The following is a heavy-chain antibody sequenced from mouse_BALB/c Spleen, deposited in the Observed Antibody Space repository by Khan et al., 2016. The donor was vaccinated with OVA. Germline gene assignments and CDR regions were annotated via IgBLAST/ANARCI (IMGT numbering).Heavy chain of an antibody. CDR1: GYSITSGYG. CDR2: ISYSGST. V-gene: IGHV3-2*02. CDR3: ARTARIKY. J-gene: IGHJ2*01. D-gene: IGHD1-2*01. Sequence: EVQLQESGPGLVKPSQSLSLTCTVTGYSITSGYGWNWIRQFPGNKLEWMGYISYSGSTTYNPSLTSRISITRETSKNQCCLQLNSVTTEDTATYYCARTARIKYWGQGTTLTVSS.